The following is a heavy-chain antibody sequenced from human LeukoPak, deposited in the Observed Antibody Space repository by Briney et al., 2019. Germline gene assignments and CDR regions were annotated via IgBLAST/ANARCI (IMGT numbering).Heavy chain of an antibody. Sequence: SETLSLTCAVSSGSLSSSNWWSWVRQPPGKGLEWIGEIYHSGSTNYNPSLKNRVTISIDKSKNQFSLKMNSVTAADTAIYFCGAGDSYYFDYRGQGTLVTVSS. J-gene: IGHJ4*02. CDR3: GAGDSYYFDY. CDR2: IYHSGST. D-gene: IGHD4-17*01. V-gene: IGHV4-4*02. CDR1: SGSLSSSNW.